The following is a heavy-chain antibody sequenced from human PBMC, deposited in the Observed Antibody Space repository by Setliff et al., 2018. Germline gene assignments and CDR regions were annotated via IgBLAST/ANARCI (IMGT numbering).Heavy chain of an antibody. CDR3: ARLVRYCTATSCQRLSGGEF. V-gene: IGHV1-69*06. CDR2: IIPLLETV. CDR1: GDTFSTYT. D-gene: IGHD2-2*01. J-gene: IGHJ4*02. Sequence: ASVKVSCKASGDTFSTYTLSWVRQAPGQGLEWMGGIIPLLETVKYAQKFQGRVTITADKSTSTGYMELSSLRSEDTAMYYCARLVRYCTATSCQRLSGGEFWGQGTLVTVSS.